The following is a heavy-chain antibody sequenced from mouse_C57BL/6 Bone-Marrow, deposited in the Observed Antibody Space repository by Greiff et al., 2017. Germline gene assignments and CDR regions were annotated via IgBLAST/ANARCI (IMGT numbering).Heavy chain of an antibody. V-gene: IGHV1-53*01. D-gene: IGHD3-3*01. Sequence: QVQLKQPGTELVKPGASVKLSCKASGYTFTSYWMHWVKQRPGQGLEWIGNINPSNGGTNYNEKFKSKATLTVDKSSSTAYMQRSSLTSEDSAVYYCARGVGDYAMDYWGQGTSVTVSS. CDR3: ARGVGDYAMDY. CDR1: GYTFTSYW. J-gene: IGHJ4*01. CDR2: INPSNGGT.